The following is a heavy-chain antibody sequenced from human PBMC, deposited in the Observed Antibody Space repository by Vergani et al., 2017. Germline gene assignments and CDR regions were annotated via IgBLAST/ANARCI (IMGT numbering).Heavy chain of an antibody. V-gene: IGHV3-23*01. CDR3: AKFYSTSSYYYLDV. D-gene: IGHD6-6*01. CDR2: ITDNGRSI. CDR1: GFTFSNYA. Sequence: GQLLESGGGLAQPGGSLRLSCAASGFTFSNYAMSWVRQAPGKGLKWVSTITDNGRSIYYAASVKGRFTISRDKSKNTLYLQMNSLRVGDTAVYYCAKFYSTSSYYYLDVWGKGTTVTVSS. J-gene: IGHJ6*03.